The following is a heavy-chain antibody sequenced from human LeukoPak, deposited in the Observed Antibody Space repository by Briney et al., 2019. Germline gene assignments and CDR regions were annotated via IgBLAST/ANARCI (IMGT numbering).Heavy chain of an antibody. J-gene: IGHJ4*02. CDR3: ARVRGVGSDSFDY. V-gene: IGHV1-69*06. CDR2: IITIFHTP. CDR1: GYTLTELS. D-gene: IGHD3-10*01. Sequence: SVKVSCKVSGYTLTELSMHWVRQAPGQGLEWMEVIITIFHTPYYAPKFQGRVTITADKSTSTVYMEVSSLRSEDTAVYYCARVRGVGSDSFDYWGQGTLVTVSS.